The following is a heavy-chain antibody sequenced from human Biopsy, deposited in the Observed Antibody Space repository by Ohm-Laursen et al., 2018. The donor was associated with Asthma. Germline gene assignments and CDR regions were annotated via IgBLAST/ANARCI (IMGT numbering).Heavy chain of an antibody. CDR3: ARAVSSSSYWYFDL. V-gene: IGHV4-39*02. D-gene: IGHD6-6*01. Sequence: SDTLSLTCIVYGDAMSTSGSYWGWIRQSPGKGLEWIGSIYYSGRTYYNPSLESRVTISADTSKNHFSLKVTSGTAADTAVYYCARAVSSSSYWYFDLWGRGDLVTVSS. CDR1: GDAMSTSGSY. J-gene: IGHJ2*01. CDR2: IYYSGRT.